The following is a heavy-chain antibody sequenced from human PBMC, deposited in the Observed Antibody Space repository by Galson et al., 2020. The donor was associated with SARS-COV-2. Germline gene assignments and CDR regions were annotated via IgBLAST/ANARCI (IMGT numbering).Heavy chain of an antibody. CDR2: IYYTGST. V-gene: IGHV4-61*03. J-gene: IGHJ6*02. Sequence: ASETLSLTCTVSGGSVSSGRYYWNWIRQSPGKGLEWIGYIYYTGSTNYTPSLKSRVNISVDASKNHLSLRLSSVTAADTAVYYCARGDSLAGYSDGLDVWGQGTTVTVSS. CDR3: ARGDSLAGYSDGLDV. D-gene: IGHD3-9*01. CDR1: GGSVSSGRYY.